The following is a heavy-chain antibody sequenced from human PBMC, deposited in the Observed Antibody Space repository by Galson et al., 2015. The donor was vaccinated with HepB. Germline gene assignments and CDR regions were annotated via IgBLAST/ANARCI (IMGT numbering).Heavy chain of an antibody. CDR2: IWFDGSNE. Sequence: SLRLSCAASGFDFSIYGMNWVRQAPGKGLEWVAVIWFDGSNEDYVDSVKGRFTISRDNSQKTLYLQMNSLRAEDTAVYYCAREIKGRWYHFEYWGQGALVTGSS. V-gene: IGHV3-33*01. D-gene: IGHD2-2*01. J-gene: IGHJ4*02. CDR1: GFDFSIYG. CDR3: AREIKGRWYHFEY.